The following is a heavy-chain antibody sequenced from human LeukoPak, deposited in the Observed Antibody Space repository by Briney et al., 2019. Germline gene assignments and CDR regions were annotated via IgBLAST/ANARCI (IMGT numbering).Heavy chain of an antibody. CDR1: GESFSHHY. Sequence: SETLSLTCAVYGESFSHHYWTWIRQPPGRGLEWIGEINHSGSTNYNPSPKSRVTISVDTSKNQFSLKLSSVTAADTAVYYCARGRDIGYCSGGSCYSVYRSTRSNWFDPWGQGTLVTVSS. CDR2: INHSGST. D-gene: IGHD2-15*01. V-gene: IGHV4-34*01. J-gene: IGHJ5*02. CDR3: ARGRDIGYCSGGSCYSVYRSTRSNWFDP.